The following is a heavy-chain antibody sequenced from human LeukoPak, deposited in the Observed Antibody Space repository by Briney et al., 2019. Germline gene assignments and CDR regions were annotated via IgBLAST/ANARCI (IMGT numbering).Heavy chain of an antibody. D-gene: IGHD3-3*01. CDR1: GCSFTSYW. CDR2: IYPGDSDT. Sequence: GESLKISCKGSGCSFTSYWIGWVRQMPGKGLEWMGIIYPGDSDTRYSPSFQGQVTISADKSISTAYLQWSSLKASDTAMYYCARTYYDFWSGYPSARNWFDPWGQGTLVTVSS. J-gene: IGHJ5*02. CDR3: ARTYYDFWSGYPSARNWFDP. V-gene: IGHV5-51*01.